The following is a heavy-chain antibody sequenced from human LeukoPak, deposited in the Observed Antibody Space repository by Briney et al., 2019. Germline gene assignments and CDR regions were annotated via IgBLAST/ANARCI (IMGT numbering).Heavy chain of an antibody. CDR2: ISGSGGST. CDR1: GSTFSSYA. D-gene: IGHD6-19*01. Sequence: PGGSLRLSCAASGSTFSSYAMSWVRQAPGKGLERVSAISGSGGSTYYADSMKGRFTISRDNSKNTLYLQMNSLRAEDTAVYYCAKRAVAEGNYWGQGTLVTVSS. J-gene: IGHJ4*02. CDR3: AKRAVAEGNY. V-gene: IGHV3-23*01.